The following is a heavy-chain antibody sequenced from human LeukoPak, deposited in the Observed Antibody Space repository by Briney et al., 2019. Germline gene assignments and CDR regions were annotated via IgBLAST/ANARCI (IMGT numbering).Heavy chain of an antibody. V-gene: IGHV3-33*08. CDR3: ARDPASYDSSGYLAGYFDY. Sequence: GGSLRLSCAASGFTFSSYAMSWVRQAPGKGLEWVAVIWYDGSNKYYADSVKGRFTISRDNSKNTLYLQMNSLRAEDTAVYYCARDPASYDSSGYLAGYFDYWGQGTLVTVSS. J-gene: IGHJ4*02. D-gene: IGHD3-22*01. CDR1: GFTFSSYA. CDR2: IWYDGSNK.